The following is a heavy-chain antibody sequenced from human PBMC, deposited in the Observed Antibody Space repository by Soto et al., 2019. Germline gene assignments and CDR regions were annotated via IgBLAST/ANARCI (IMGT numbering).Heavy chain of an antibody. V-gene: IGHV1-46*03. CDR2: INPSGGST. CDR1: GYTFTSYY. Sequence: ASVKVSCKASGYTFTSYYMHWVRQAPGQGLEWMGIINPSGGSTSYAQKFQGRVTMTRDTSTSTVYMELSSLRSEDTAVYYCATAMVTGSRLYYYYGMDVWGQGTTVTVSS. D-gene: IGHD5-18*01. J-gene: IGHJ6*02. CDR3: ATAMVTGSRLYYYYGMDV.